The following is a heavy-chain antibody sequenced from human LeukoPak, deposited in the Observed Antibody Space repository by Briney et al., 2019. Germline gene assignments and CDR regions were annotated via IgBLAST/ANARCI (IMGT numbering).Heavy chain of an antibody. CDR1: GFTLRSNV. CDR3: AKGSNRGVATIDY. V-gene: IGHV3-23*01. CDR2: ISSGNT. Sequence: PGGSLRLSCAASGFTLRSNVFSWVRQAPGKGLEWVSSISSGNTHYADSVKGRFTISRDNAKNTLFLQMNSLRAEDTAVYYCAKGSNRGVATIDYWGQGTLVTVSS. D-gene: IGHD5-12*01. J-gene: IGHJ4*02.